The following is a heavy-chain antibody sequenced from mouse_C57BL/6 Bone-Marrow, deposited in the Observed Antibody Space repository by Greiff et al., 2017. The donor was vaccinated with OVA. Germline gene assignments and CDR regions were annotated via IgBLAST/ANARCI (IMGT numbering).Heavy chain of an antibody. CDR3: ARRLLWLRAYYYAMDD. CDR1: GFTFSDYG. J-gene: IGHJ4*01. CDR2: ISSGSSTI. V-gene: IGHV5-17*01. D-gene: IGHD2-2*01. Sequence: EVKLMESGGGLVKPGGSLKLSCAASGFTFSDYGMHWVRQAPEKGLEWVAYISSGSSTIYYADTVKGRFTISRDNAKNTLFLQMTSLRSEDTAMYYWARRLLWLRAYYYAMDDWGQGTSVTVSS.